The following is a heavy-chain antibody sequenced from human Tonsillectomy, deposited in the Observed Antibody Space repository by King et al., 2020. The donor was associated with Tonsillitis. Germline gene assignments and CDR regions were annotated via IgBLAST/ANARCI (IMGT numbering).Heavy chain of an antibody. Sequence: QLVQSGAEVTKPGESLKISCKGSGDTFANYWIAWVRQMPGKGLEWMGIIYAGDSETRYSPSFKGQVTISVDKSISTAYLQWSSLKASDTAMYYCASRYYYDTSGYYDRGAFDIWGQGTMVTVSS. V-gene: IGHV5-51*03. D-gene: IGHD3-22*01. CDR3: ASRYYYDTSGYYDRGAFDI. CDR2: IYAGDSET. CDR1: GDTFANYW. J-gene: IGHJ3*02.